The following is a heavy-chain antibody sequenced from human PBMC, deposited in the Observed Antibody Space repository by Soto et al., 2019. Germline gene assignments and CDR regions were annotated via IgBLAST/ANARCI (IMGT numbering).Heavy chain of an antibody. Sequence: EVQLLESGGGLVQPGGSLRLSCAASGFTFSSYAMSWVRQAPGKGLEWVSAISGSGGSTYYADSVKGRFTISRDNSKNTLYLQMNSLRAEDTAVYYCAKEGRQAGIAARTFDAFDIWGQGTMVTVSS. CDR3: AKEGRQAGIAARTFDAFDI. D-gene: IGHD6-13*01. CDR1: GFTFSSYA. J-gene: IGHJ3*02. V-gene: IGHV3-23*01. CDR2: ISGSGGST.